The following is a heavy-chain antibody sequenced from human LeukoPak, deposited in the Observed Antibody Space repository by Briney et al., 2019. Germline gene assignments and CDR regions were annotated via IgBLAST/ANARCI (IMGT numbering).Heavy chain of an antibody. Sequence: GESLKISCKGAGYSFTSYWIGWVRQMPGKGLEWVANIKQDGSEKYYVDSVKGRFTISRDNAKNSLYLQMNSLRAEDTAVYYCARSQLYSSSDYWGQGTLVTVSS. J-gene: IGHJ4*02. CDR2: IKQDGSEK. CDR3: ARSQLYSSSDY. D-gene: IGHD6-13*01. V-gene: IGHV3-7*05. CDR1: GYSFTSYW.